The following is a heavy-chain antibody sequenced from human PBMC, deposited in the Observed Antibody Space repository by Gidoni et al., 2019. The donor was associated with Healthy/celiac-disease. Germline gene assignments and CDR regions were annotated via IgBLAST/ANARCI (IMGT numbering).Heavy chain of an antibody. Sequence: QVQLQQWGAGLLKPSETLSLTCAVYVGSFSGYYWSWIRQPPGKGREWIGEINNSGSTNYNPSLKSRVTISVDTYKNQFSLKLSSVTAADTAVYYCARGYRSPARRLSPGYWGQGTLVTVSS. CDR3: ARGYRSPARRLSPGY. CDR2: INNSGST. CDR1: VGSFSGYY. V-gene: IGHV4-34*01. D-gene: IGHD2-2*01. J-gene: IGHJ4*02.